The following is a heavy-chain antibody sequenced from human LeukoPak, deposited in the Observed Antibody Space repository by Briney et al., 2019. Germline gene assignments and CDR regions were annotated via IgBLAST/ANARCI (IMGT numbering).Heavy chain of an antibody. CDR1: GFTFSSYS. Sequence: PGGSLRLSCAASGFTFSSYSMNWVRQAPGKGLEWVSSISSSSSYIYYADSVKGRFTISRDNAKNSLYLQMNSLRAEDTAVYYCATTRYRYSSGYEGNYFDYWGQGTLVTVSS. CDR3: ATTRYRYSSGYEGNYFDY. D-gene: IGHD3-22*01. CDR2: ISSSSSYI. J-gene: IGHJ4*02. V-gene: IGHV3-21*01.